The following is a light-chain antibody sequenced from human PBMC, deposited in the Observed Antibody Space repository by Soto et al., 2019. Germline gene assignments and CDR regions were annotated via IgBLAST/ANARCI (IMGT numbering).Light chain of an antibody. CDR3: QQYNNWPPWT. J-gene: IGKJ1*01. CDR1: QGVSSY. V-gene: IGKV3-15*01. Sequence: EIVLTQSPATLSVSPGERATLSCRASQGVSSYLAWYQQKPGQAPRLLIYDASNRATGIPARFSGSGSGTEFTLTISSLQSEDFAVYYCQQYNNWPPWTFGQGTKVDIK. CDR2: DAS.